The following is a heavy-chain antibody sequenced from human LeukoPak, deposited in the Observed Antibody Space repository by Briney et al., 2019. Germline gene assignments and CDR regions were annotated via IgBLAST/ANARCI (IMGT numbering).Heavy chain of an antibody. CDR3: AREAAMVYYYDSSGQTEFDY. V-gene: IGHV1-69*13. Sequence: SVKVSCKAPGGTFSSYAISWVRQAPGQGLEWMGGIIPIFGTANYAQKFQGRVTITADESTSTAYMELSSLRSEDTAVYYCAREAAMVYYYDSSGQTEFDYWGQGTLVTVSS. CDR1: GGTFSSYA. J-gene: IGHJ4*02. CDR2: IIPIFGTA. D-gene: IGHD3-22*01.